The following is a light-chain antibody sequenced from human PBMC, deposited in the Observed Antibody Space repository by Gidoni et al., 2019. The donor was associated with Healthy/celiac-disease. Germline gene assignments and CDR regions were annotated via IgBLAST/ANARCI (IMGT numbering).Light chain of an antibody. CDR1: SSNIGAGYD. CDR2: GNS. Sequence: QSVLTQPPSVSGAPGQRVTSSCTGSSSNIGAGYDVPWYQQLPGTAPKLLIYGNSNRPSGVPDRFSGSKSGTSASLAITGLQAEDEADYYCQAYDSSLSGSYVFGTGTKVTVL. J-gene: IGLJ1*01. CDR3: QAYDSSLSGSYV. V-gene: IGLV1-40*01.